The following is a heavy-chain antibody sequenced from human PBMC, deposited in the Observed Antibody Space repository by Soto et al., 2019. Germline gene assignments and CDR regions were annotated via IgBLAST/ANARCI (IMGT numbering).Heavy chain of an antibody. CDR2: IKSKTDGGTT. V-gene: IGHV3-15*01. D-gene: IGHD7-27*01. Sequence: EVQLVESGGGLVKPGGSLRLSCAASGFTFSNAWMSWVRQAPGKGLEWVGRIKSKTDGGTTDYAAPVKGRFTISRDDSNNTLYLQMNSLKTEDTAVYYFTTVDWGFTWFDPCGQGTLVTVSS. J-gene: IGHJ5*02. CDR3: TTVDWGFTWFDP. CDR1: GFTFSNAW.